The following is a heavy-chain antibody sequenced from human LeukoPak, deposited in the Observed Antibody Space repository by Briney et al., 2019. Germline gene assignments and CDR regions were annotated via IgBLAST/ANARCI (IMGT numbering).Heavy chain of an antibody. CDR2: IYYSGST. J-gene: IGHJ4*02. D-gene: IGHD5-12*01. Sequence: SETLSLTCTVSGGSISSYYWSWLRQPPGKGLEWIGYIYYSGSTNYNPSLKSRVTISVDTSKNQFSLKLSSVTAADTAVYYCARHNLGYSGYGPFDYWGQGTLVTVSS. V-gene: IGHV4-59*08. CDR1: GGSISSYY. CDR3: ARHNLGYSGYGPFDY.